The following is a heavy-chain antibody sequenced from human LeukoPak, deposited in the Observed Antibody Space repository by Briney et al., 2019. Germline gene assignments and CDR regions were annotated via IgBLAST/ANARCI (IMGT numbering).Heavy chain of an antibody. CDR2: IYYSGST. V-gene: IGHV4-39*01. Sequence: SETLSLTCTVSGFSISSCSYYWGWIRQPPGKGLEWIGSIYYSGSTYDNPSLKSRVTMSVDTSKNQYSLKLSSVTAADTAVYYCAKHATYRTLDYWGQGTLVTVSS. CDR1: GFSISSCSYY. CDR3: AKHATYRTLDY. D-gene: IGHD1-14*01. J-gene: IGHJ4*02.